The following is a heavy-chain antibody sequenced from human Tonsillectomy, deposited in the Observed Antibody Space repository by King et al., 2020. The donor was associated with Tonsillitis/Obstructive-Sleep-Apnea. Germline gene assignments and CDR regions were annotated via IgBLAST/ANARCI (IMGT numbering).Heavy chain of an antibody. V-gene: IGHV3-7*04. Sequence: VQLVESGGGLVQPGGSLRLSCAASGFTFSRYSMSWVRQAPGKGLEWVANIRQHGSEKYYVDSVKGRLTVSRDGAMNSLYLQMNSLRAEDTAVYFCAREYCSGGSCYRIFDCWGRGTLVTVSS. CDR3: AREYCSGGSCYRIFDC. CDR1: GFTFSRYS. D-gene: IGHD2-15*01. J-gene: IGHJ4*02. CDR2: IRQHGSEK.